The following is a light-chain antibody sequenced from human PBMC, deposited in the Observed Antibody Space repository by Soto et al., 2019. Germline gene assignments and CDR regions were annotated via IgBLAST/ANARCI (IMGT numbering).Light chain of an antibody. CDR3: SSYTTTTLAI. Sequence: QSLLTQAASVSGSPRQSSPLSCTGTPSDVGLYNYVSWYQQHPGKAPKLMIYEVINRPSGVSNRFSGSKSGNTASLTISGLQADDEADYCCSSYTTTTLAIFGTGTKVTVL. V-gene: IGLV2-14*01. CDR2: EVI. J-gene: IGLJ1*01. CDR1: PSDVGLYNY.